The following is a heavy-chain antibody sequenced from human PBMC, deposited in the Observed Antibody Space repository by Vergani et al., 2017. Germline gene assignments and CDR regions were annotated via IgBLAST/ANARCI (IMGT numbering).Heavy chain of an antibody. Sequence: QVQLQESGPGLVKPPGTLSLTCAVSGGSISSSNWWSWVRQPPGKGLEWIGEIYHSGSTNYNPSLKSRVTISVDKSKNQFSLKLSSATAADTAVYYCASAYGDYRRSINWFDPWGQGTLVTVSS. D-gene: IGHD4-17*01. V-gene: IGHV4-4*03. CDR1: GGSISSSNW. CDR2: IYHSGST. CDR3: ASAYGDYRRSINWFDP. J-gene: IGHJ5*02.